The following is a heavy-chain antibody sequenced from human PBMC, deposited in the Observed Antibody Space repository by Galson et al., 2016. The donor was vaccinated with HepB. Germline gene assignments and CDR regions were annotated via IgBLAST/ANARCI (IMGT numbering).Heavy chain of an antibody. V-gene: IGHV3-23*01. D-gene: IGHD5-12*01. Sequence: SLRLSCAASGFTFNNHAMSWVRQAPGKGLEWVSGLSESGFSTYYADSVKGRFTISRDNSKTTLNLQMNSLRVDDTATYYCARYSGTWFHFDNWGQGILVTVSS. CDR1: GFTFNNHA. CDR2: LSESGFST. J-gene: IGHJ4*02. CDR3: ARYSGTWFHFDN.